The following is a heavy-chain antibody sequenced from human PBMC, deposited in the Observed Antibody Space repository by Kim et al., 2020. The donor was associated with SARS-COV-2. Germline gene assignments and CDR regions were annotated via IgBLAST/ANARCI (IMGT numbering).Heavy chain of an antibody. D-gene: IGHD3-10*01. J-gene: IGHJ4*02. CDR3: TRGAELLWFGD. Sequence: RTDYNPSLKSRVTISVDTSQNQVSLKLKSVTAADTAVYYCTRGAELLWFGDWGQGTLVTVSP. V-gene: IGHV4-31*02. CDR2: RT.